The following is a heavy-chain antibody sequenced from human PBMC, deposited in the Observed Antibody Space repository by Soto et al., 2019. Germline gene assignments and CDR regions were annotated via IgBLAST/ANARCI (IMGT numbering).Heavy chain of an antibody. Sequence: EVQLVESGGGLVQPGGSLRLSCAASGFTFSNYDMHWVRQGTGKGLEWVSSISAAGETYYSGSVKGRLTISREDAKNSVYLQMNSLRAGDTAVYYCARGIAGGLDVWGQGTPVTVSS. D-gene: IGHD2-15*01. J-gene: IGHJ6*02. CDR3: ARGIAGGLDV. CDR1: GFTFSNYD. CDR2: ISAAGET. V-gene: IGHV3-13*04.